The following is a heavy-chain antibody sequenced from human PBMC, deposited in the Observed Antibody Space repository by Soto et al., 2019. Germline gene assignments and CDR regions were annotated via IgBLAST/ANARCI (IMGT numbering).Heavy chain of an antibody. CDR2: ISGYNGNT. Sequence: QVQVVKSGDEVKKPGASVKVSCKASGYTFTNYGFSWVRQAPGQGIEWMGWISGYNGNTKYAEKFQGRVTMTTDTSTSTAHMELRSLRSDDTAVYYCAREGQAPYYYYGMDVWGQGTAVTVSS. CDR1: GYTFTNYG. J-gene: IGHJ6*02. CDR3: AREGQAPYYYYGMDV. V-gene: IGHV1-18*01.